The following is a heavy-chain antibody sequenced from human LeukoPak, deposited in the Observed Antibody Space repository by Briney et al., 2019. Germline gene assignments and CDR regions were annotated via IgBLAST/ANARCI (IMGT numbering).Heavy chain of an antibody. D-gene: IGHD5-18*01. V-gene: IGHV2-5*01. CDR3: AHVDTAMVHFDY. Sequence: SGPTLVHPPRPLTLTCTFSGLSLSTSGVGVGWISQPPGKALDWLALIYWNDDKRYIPSLKSRLTIPKDTSKNQVVLTMTNMDPVDTATYYCAHVDTAMVHFDYWGQGTLVTVSS. J-gene: IGHJ4*02. CDR2: IYWNDDK. CDR1: GLSLSTSGVG.